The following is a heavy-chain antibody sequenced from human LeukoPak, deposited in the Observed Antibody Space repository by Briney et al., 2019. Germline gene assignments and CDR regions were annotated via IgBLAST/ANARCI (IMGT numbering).Heavy chain of an antibody. CDR3: ARQRVYSGSSALYSFDI. Sequence: GESPKISCKGSGYSFSTYWIGWVRQMPGKGLEWMGIIYPGDSDTRYSQSFQGPVTISADKSINTAYLLWSSLRASDTAIYYCARQRVYSGSSALYSFDIWGQGTMVTVSS. D-gene: IGHD4-11*01. J-gene: IGHJ3*02. V-gene: IGHV5-51*01. CDR1: GYSFSTYW. CDR2: IYPGDSDT.